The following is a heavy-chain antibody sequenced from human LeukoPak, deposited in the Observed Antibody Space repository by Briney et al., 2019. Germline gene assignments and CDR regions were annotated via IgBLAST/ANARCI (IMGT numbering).Heavy chain of an antibody. V-gene: IGHV3-9*01. Sequence: GGSLRLSCAASGFTFDDYAMHWVRQAPGKGLEWVSGISWNSGSIGYADSVKGRFTISRDNAKNSLYLQMNSLRAEDTALYYCAKDMGPCSSTSCYTERGRYYYYYYGMDVWGQGTTVTVSS. CDR2: ISWNSGSI. J-gene: IGHJ6*02. CDR3: AKDMGPCSSTSCYTERGRYYYYYYGMDV. CDR1: GFTFDDYA. D-gene: IGHD2-2*02.